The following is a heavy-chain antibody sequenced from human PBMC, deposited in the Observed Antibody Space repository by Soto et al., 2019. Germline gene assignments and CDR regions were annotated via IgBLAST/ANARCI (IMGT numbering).Heavy chain of an antibody. D-gene: IGHD6-13*01. Sequence: QVQLQESGPGLVKPSGTLSHTCAVSGGSISSTNWWTWVRQSPGRGLEWIGEIYHSGTTNYSPSLKSRVNIAVDMSTNHLSLTLISVTAADTAVYYCAFPATADFDYWGKGILVTVSS. CDR3: AFPATADFDY. V-gene: IGHV4-4*02. CDR2: IYHSGTT. CDR1: GGSISSTNW. J-gene: IGHJ4*02.